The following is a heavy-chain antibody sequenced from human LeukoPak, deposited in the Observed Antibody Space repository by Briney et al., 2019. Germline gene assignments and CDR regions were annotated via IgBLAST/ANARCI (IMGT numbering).Heavy chain of an antibody. CDR3: ARDLCSSDSCSIDY. CDR1: GFTFSSYA. J-gene: IGHJ4*02. Sequence: GGSLRLSCAASGFTFSSYAMSWVRQAPGKGLEWVSYISSSSSTTYYTDSVKGRFTISRDNAKNSQYLQMNSLRAEDTAVYYCARDLCSSDSCSIDYWGRGTLVTVSS. D-gene: IGHD2-15*01. CDR2: ISSSSSTT. V-gene: IGHV3-48*01.